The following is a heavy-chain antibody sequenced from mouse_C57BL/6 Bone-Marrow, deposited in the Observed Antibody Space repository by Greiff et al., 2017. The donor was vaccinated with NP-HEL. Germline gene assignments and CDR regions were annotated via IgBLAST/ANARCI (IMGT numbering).Heavy chain of an antibody. J-gene: IGHJ3*01. D-gene: IGHD1-1*01. CDR2: IYPGDGDT. Sequence: QVQLQQSGPELVKPGASLKISCKASGYAFSSSWMNWVKQRPGKGLEWIGRIYPGDGDTNYNGKFKGKATLTADKSSSTAYMQLSSLTSEDSAVYFCARSLSITTVEYWGQGTLVTVSA. CDR1: GYAFSSSW. CDR3: ARSLSITTVEY. V-gene: IGHV1-82*01.